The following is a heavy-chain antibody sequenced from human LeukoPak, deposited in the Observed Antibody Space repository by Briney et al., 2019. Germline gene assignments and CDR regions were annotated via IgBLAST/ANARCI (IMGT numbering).Heavy chain of an antibody. CDR2: IRYDGSNT. J-gene: IGHJ4*02. CDR3: AKRGRLYSSGWYFDY. D-gene: IGHD6-19*01. CDR1: GFTFSSYD. V-gene: IGHV3-30*02. Sequence: GGSLRLSCEASGFTFSSYDMHWVRQAPGKGLEWVAFIRYDGSNTYYADSVRGRFTISRDNSKNTLYLQMNSLRAEDTAVYYCAKRGRLYSSGWYFDYWGQGTLVTVSS.